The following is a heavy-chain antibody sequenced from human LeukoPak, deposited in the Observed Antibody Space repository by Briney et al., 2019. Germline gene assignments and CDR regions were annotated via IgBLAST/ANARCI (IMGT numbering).Heavy chain of an antibody. CDR3: AKEAGKRSIAVAVLSLGFKPYFDY. Sequence: GGSLRLSCAASGFTFSSYAMSWVRQAPGKGLEWDSAISGSGGSTYYADTVKGRFTISRDNSKNTLYLQMNSLRAEDTAVYYCAKEAGKRSIAVAVLSLGFKPYFDYWGQGTLVTVSS. V-gene: IGHV3-23*01. D-gene: IGHD6-19*01. CDR1: GFTFSSYA. J-gene: IGHJ4*02. CDR2: ISGSGGST.